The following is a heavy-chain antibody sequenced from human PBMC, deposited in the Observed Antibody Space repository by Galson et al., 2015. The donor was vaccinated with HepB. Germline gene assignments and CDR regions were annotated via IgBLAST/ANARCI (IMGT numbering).Heavy chain of an antibody. CDR2: MSPNNGNT. CDR1: GYTFTSHD. D-gene: IGHD4-17*01. Sequence: SVKVSCKASGYTFTSHDINWVRQATGQGLEWTGWMSPNNGNTGYAQKFQGRVTMTRSTSKSTAYMELSSLRSEDTAVYYCARDTESAFEIWGQGTMVTVSS. V-gene: IGHV1-8*01. CDR3: ARDTESAFEI. J-gene: IGHJ3*02.